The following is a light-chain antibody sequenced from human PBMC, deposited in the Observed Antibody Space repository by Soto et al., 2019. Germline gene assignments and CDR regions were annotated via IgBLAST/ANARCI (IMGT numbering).Light chain of an antibody. CDR3: QQYNKWPQT. Sequence: EAVLTQSPATLSVFPRERATLSCRASQSVATNLAWYQQRPGQAPRLLIYGASKRAIGLPARFSGSGSGTEFTLTITSLQSEDFAVYYCQQYNKWPQTFGQGTKVDIK. CDR1: QSVATN. V-gene: IGKV3-15*01. CDR2: GAS. J-gene: IGKJ1*01.